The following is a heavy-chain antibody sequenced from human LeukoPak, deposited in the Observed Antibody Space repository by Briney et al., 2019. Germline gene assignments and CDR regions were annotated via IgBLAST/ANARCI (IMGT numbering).Heavy chain of an antibody. CDR1: GFTFSGSA. CDR3: TRSISLGYSSGWYFGEFDY. D-gene: IGHD6-19*01. Sequence: GGSLRLSCAASGFTFSGSAMHWVRQASGKGLEWVGRIRSKANSYATAYAASVKGRFTISRDDSKNTAYLQMNSLKTEDTAVYYCTRSISLGYSSGWYFGEFDYWGQGTLVTVSS. CDR2: IRSKANSYAT. V-gene: IGHV3-73*01. J-gene: IGHJ4*02.